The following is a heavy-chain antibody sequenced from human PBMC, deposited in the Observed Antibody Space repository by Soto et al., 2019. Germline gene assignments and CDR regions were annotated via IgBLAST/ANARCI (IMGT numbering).Heavy chain of an antibody. V-gene: IGHV4-30-2*01. J-gene: IGHJ4*02. Sequence: SETLSLTCAVSGGSISNGGYSWSWIRQPPGKGLEWIGYIYHSGSTYYNPSLKSRVTISVDRSKNQFSLKLSSVTAADTAVYYCARVGPEKYYDRSGYYYDFDYWGQGTLVTVSS. CDR1: GGSISNGGYS. CDR3: ARVGPEKYYDRSGYYYDFDY. CDR2: IYHSGST. D-gene: IGHD3-22*01.